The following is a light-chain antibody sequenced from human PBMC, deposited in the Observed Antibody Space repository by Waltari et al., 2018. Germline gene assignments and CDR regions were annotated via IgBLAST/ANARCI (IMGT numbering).Light chain of an antibody. CDR2: AAS. J-gene: IGKJ1*01. V-gene: IGKV3-20*01. CDR3: QNHERLPAT. Sequence: ELVLTQSPGTLSLSPGERANLSCRASQSVSKYLAWYQQRPGQAPRLLIYAASTRATGIPDRFSGSGYGTDFSLIISRLEPEDFAVYYCQNHERLPATFGQGTKVEIK. CDR1: QSVSKY.